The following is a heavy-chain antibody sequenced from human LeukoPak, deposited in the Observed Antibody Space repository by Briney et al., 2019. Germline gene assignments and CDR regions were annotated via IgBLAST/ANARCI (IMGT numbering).Heavy chain of an antibody. CDR2: IYYSGST. D-gene: IGHD3-22*01. J-gene: IGHJ4*02. CDR3: AKSSYYDASGYYREYYFDY. CDR1: GGSISSYD. Sequence: SETLSFTCTVSGGSISSYDWSWIRQPPGKGLEWIGYIYYSGSTNYNPSLKSRVTISVDTSKNQFSLKLSSVTAADTAVYYCAKSSYYDASGYYREYYFDYWGQGTLVTVSS. V-gene: IGHV4-59*01.